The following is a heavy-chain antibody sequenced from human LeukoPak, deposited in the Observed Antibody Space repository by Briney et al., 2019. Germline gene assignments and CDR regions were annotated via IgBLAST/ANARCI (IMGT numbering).Heavy chain of an antibody. CDR3: ARVPISTTARGYFDY. J-gene: IGHJ4*02. CDR2: IYYSGST. D-gene: IGHD4-17*01. Sequence: SETLSLTCTVSGGSVISGGYYWSWIWQPPGKGLEWIGYIYYSGSTAYNPSLKSRVTISVDTSKNKFSLKLSSVTAADTAVYYCARVPISTTARGYFDYWGQGTLVTVSS. V-gene: IGHV4-61*08. CDR1: GGSVISGGYY.